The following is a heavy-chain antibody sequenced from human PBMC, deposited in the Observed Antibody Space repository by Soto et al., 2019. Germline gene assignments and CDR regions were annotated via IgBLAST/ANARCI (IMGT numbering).Heavy chain of an antibody. J-gene: IGHJ5*02. Sequence: EVQLLESGGGLVQPGGSLRLSCAASGFTFGTYAMSWVRQAPGKGLEWVSTISNSGSRTYYADSVKGRFIISRDNSENRLDLQMNSLRAEDTAVYYCAKGGIGTTGPGRWFDPWGQGTLVTVSS. CDR3: AKGGIGTTGPGRWFDP. CDR1: GFTFGTYA. D-gene: IGHD6-13*01. CDR2: ISNSGSRT. V-gene: IGHV3-23*01.